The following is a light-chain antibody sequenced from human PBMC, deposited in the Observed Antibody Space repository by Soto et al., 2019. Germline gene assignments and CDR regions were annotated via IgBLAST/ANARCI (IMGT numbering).Light chain of an antibody. Sequence: DILMTQSPSTLSASVGDRVTITCRASQGISSYLAWYQQKPGKAPKLLIYAASTLQSGVPSRFSGSGSGTDFTLTISSLHPEDFATYYCQQLNSYPLTFGGGTKVDIK. CDR1: QGISSY. CDR3: QQLNSYPLT. CDR2: AAS. J-gene: IGKJ4*01. V-gene: IGKV1-9*01.